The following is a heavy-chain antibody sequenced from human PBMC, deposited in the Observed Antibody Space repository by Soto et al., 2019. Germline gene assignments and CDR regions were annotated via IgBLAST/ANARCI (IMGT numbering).Heavy chain of an antibody. CDR1: GFTFSRYG. J-gene: IGHJ4*02. D-gene: IGHD3-10*01. Sequence: QVQLVESGGGVVQPGRSLRLSCAASGFTFSRYGMHWVRQAPGKGLEWLAFTSYDGSNKFYADSVKGRFTISRDNSENTLYLQMNGLRVEDTAMYYCAKEGLFHPFDYWGQGTLVTVSS. CDR2: TSYDGSNK. V-gene: IGHV3-30*18. CDR3: AKEGLFHPFDY.